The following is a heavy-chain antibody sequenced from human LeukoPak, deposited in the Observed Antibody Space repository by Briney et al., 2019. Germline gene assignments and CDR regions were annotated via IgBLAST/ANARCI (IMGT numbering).Heavy chain of an antibody. CDR3: ARDPSGFDGYPY. CDR1: GGSISSYL. J-gene: IGHJ4*02. V-gene: IGHV4-59*01. D-gene: IGHD5-24*01. CDR2: IYYSGST. Sequence: SETLSPTCTVSGGSISSYLLSWIRQPPGKGLEWIGYIYYSGSTNYNPSLKSRVTISVDTSKNQFSLKLSSVTAADTAVYYCARDPSGFDGYPYLCRGSLVTVSS.